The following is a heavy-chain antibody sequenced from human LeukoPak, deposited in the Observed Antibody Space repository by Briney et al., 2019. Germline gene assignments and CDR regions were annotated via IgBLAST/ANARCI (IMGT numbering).Heavy chain of an antibody. D-gene: IGHD3-22*01. Sequence: GGSLRLSCAASGFTFSSYAMCWVRQAPGKGLEWVSAISGSGGSTYYADSVKGRFTISRDNSKNTLYLLMNSLRAEDTAVYYCAKKVGVYYYDSSGYQFDYWGQGTLVTVSS. CDR3: AKKVGVYYYDSSGYQFDY. J-gene: IGHJ4*02. CDR2: ISGSGGST. CDR1: GFTFSSYA. V-gene: IGHV3-23*01.